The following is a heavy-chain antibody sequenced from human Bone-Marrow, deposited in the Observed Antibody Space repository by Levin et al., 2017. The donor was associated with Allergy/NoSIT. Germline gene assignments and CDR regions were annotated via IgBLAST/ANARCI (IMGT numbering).Heavy chain of an antibody. J-gene: IGHJ3*02. CDR2: IIPIFGTA. D-gene: IGHD4-17*01. CDR3: ARDTHPADYGDYDAFDI. V-gene: IGHV1-69*13. Sequence: SVKVSCKASGGTFSSYAISWVRQAPGQGLEWMGGIIPIFGTANYAQKFQGRVTITADESTSTAYMELSSLRSEDTAVYYCARDTHPADYGDYDAFDIWGQGTMVTVSS. CDR1: GGTFSSYA.